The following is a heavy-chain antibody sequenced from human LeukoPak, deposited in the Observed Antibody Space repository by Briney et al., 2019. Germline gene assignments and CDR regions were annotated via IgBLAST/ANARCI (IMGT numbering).Heavy chain of an antibody. CDR1: GFTFSTYH. CDR3: ARHEYSAGMNYGMDV. D-gene: IGHD4-11*01. J-gene: IGHJ6*02. Sequence: GGSLRLSCAASGFTFSTYHMNWVRQAPGKGLEWASVISGGSSSIYYTDSVKGRFTISRDNAKNSLYLQMNSLRAEDTAVYYCARHEYSAGMNYGMDVWGQGAAVTVSS. CDR2: ISGGSSSI. V-gene: IGHV3-21*01.